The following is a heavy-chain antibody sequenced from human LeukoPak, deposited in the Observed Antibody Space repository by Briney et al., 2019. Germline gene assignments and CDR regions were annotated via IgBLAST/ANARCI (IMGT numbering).Heavy chain of an antibody. V-gene: IGHV3-23*01. Sequence: PGGSLRLSCEASGFTFKLSAMNWVRQAPGKGLEWVSSITGFGTDTYYADSVKGRFTVSRDNSKSTLYLQMNSLRAEDTAVYYCAKDPHDSSGYSSDYWGQGTLVTVSS. CDR3: AKDPHDSSGYSSDY. J-gene: IGHJ4*02. D-gene: IGHD3-22*01. CDR2: ITGFGTDT. CDR1: GFTFKLSA.